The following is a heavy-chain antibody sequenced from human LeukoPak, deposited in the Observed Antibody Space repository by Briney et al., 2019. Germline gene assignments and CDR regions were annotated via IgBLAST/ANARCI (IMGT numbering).Heavy chain of an antibody. CDR3: ARDISGRGYSGYDYYYYYYMDV. Sequence: SETLSLTCTVSGYSISSGYYWGWIRQPPGKGLEWIGSIYHSGSTYYNPSLKSRVTISVDTSKNQFSLKLSSVTAADTAVYYCARDISGRGYSGYDYYYYYYMDVWGKGTTVTVS. CDR1: GYSISSGYY. D-gene: IGHD5-12*01. CDR2: IYHSGST. V-gene: IGHV4-38-2*02. J-gene: IGHJ6*03.